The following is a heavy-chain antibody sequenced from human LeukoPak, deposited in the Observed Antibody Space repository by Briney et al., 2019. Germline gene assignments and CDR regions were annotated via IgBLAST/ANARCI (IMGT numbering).Heavy chain of an antibody. CDR3: AREREGYCSSTSCYTGRWFDP. V-gene: IGHV1-69*05. CDR1: GFTFSSYA. D-gene: IGHD2-2*02. CDR2: IIPIFGTA. Sequence: PGGSLRLSCAGSGFTFSSYAISWVRQAPGQGLEWMGGIIPIFGTANYAQKLQGRVTMTTDTSTSTAYMELRSLRSDDTAVYYCAREREGYCSSTSCYTGRWFDPWGQGTLVTVSS. J-gene: IGHJ5*02.